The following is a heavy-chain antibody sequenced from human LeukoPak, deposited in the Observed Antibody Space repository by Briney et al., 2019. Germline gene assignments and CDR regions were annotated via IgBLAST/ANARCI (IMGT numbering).Heavy chain of an antibody. V-gene: IGHV3-30-3*01. CDR3: ARGLGYSSYNWFDP. J-gene: IGHJ5*02. Sequence: GGSLGLSCAASGFTFSSYAMQWVRQAPGKGLGWVAVISYDGSNKYYADSVKGRFTISRDNSKNTLYLQMNSLRAEDTAVYYCARGLGYSSYNWFDPWGQGTLVTVSS. CDR1: GFTFSSYA. D-gene: IGHD5-18*01. CDR2: ISYDGSNK.